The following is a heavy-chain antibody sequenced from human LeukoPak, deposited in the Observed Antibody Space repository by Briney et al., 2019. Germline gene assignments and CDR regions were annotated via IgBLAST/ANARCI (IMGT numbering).Heavy chain of an antibody. CDR1: GYTFTGYY. V-gene: IGHV1-2*02. CDR2: INPNSGGT. D-gene: IGHD2-2*01. Sequence: ASVKVSCKASGYTFTGYYMHWVRQAPGQGLEWMGWINPNSGGTNYAQKFQGRVTMTRDTPISTAYMEPSRLRSDDTAAYYCARDRGIVVVPAAMTHNWFDPWGQGTLVTVSS. J-gene: IGHJ5*02. CDR3: ARDRGIVVVPAAMTHNWFDP.